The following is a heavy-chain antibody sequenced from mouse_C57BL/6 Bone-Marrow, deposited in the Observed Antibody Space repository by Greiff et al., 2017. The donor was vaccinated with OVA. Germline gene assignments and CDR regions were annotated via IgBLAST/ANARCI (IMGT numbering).Heavy chain of an antibody. Sequence: VKVVESGPGLVQPSQSLSITCTVSGFSLTSYGVHWVRQSPGKGLEWLGVIWSGGSTDYTAAFISRLSISKDNSKSQVFFKMNSLQADDTAIYYCARRGYFDVWGTGTTVTVSS. CDR1: GFSLTSYG. J-gene: IGHJ1*03. V-gene: IGHV2-2*01. CDR2: IWSGGST. CDR3: ARRGYFDV.